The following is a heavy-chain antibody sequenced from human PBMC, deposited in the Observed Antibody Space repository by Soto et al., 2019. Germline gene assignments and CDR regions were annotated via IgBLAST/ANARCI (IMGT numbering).Heavy chain of an antibody. J-gene: IGHJ4*02. D-gene: IGHD4-17*01. V-gene: IGHV5-51*01. CDR2: IFPHDSDT. Sequence: GESLKISCKGSGYSFTSYWIAWVRQMPGKGLEWMGIIFPHDSDTRYSPSFQGQVTISADKSISTAYLQWSSLKASDTAMYYCARLNFHYGDYVDYWGQGTLVTVSS. CDR1: GYSFTSYW. CDR3: ARLNFHYGDYVDY.